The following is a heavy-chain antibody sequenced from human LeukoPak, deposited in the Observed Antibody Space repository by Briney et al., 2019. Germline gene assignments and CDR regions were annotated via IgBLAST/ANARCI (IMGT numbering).Heavy chain of an antibody. J-gene: IGHJ4*02. CDR1: GGPISSYY. D-gene: IGHD1-14*01. V-gene: IGHV4-59*01. CDR3: ARVGIPPNLYFDH. Sequence: SETLSLTCTVSGGPISSYYWSWIRQPPGKGLEWIGYIYYSGSTNYNPSLKSRVTISVDTSKNQFSLKLSSVTAADTAVYYCARVGIPPNLYFDHWGQGTLVTVSS. CDR2: IYYSGST.